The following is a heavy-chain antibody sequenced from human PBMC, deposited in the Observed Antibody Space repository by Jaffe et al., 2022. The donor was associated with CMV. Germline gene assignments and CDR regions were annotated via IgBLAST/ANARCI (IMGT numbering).Heavy chain of an antibody. J-gene: IGHJ1*01. Sequence: DVHLLESGGALVQPGGSLRLSCVVSGFDFRSHDMSWVRQAPGKGLEWVSNINFSGVSTFYAESVKGRFTISRDNSKNTLSLQMDNLRAEDTAIYYCTKEISFTGPYQHWGQGTPVTVSS. CDR1: GFDFRSHD. CDR2: INFSGVST. V-gene: IGHV3-23*01. D-gene: IGHD3-10*01. CDR3: TKEISFTGPYQH.